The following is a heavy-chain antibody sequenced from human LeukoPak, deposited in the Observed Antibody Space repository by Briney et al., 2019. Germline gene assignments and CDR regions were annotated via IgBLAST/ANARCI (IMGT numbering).Heavy chain of an antibody. D-gene: IGHD3-10*01. CDR1: GINISSYG. J-gene: IGHJ6*02. CDR3: SKDSSSGSSYYFHGMEV. Sequence: GGSLRLSCATSGINISSYGMHWVRQAPGKGLEWVAVVSYDGSNTYYADSVKGRLTISRDNSKNTLYLQMNSLTSEDTAVYYCSKDSSSGSSYYFHGMEVWGQGTTVTVSS. CDR2: VSYDGSNT. V-gene: IGHV3-30*18.